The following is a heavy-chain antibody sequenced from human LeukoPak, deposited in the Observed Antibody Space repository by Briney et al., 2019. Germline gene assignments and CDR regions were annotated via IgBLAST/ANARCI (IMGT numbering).Heavy chain of an antibody. Sequence: ASETLSLTCSVSGASISSGSNYWGWIRQPPGKTLEWIGSIYSSGSTYYNPSLKSRVIIIIDTPKNHFSLTLSSVTAADTAVYYCARAVGSGSFQTYYYYMDVWGKGTTVTISS. CDR1: GASISSGSNY. D-gene: IGHD3-10*01. V-gene: IGHV4-39*07. CDR3: ARAVGSGSFQTYYYYMDV. CDR2: IYSSGST. J-gene: IGHJ6*03.